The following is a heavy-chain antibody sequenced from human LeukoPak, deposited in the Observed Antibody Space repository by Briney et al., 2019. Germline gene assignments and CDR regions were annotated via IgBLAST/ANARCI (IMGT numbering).Heavy chain of an antibody. CDR1: GYRFTNYW. D-gene: IGHD6-19*01. Sequence: GESLKISCKGSGYRFTNYWIGWVRQMPGKGLEWMGIIYPDDSDTRYSPSFQGQVTISADKSISTAYLQWSSLKASDTAMYYCARRASLAGYYFDYWGQGTLVTVSS. V-gene: IGHV5-51*01. CDR2: IYPDDSDT. J-gene: IGHJ4*02. CDR3: ARRASLAGYYFDY.